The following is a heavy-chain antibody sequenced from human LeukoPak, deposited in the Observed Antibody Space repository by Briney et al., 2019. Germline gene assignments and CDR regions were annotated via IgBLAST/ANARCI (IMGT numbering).Heavy chain of an antibody. J-gene: IGHJ4*02. D-gene: IGHD6-13*01. CDR3: ARGHGPAAY. Sequence: TSETLSLTCTVSGGSISSGGYYWSWIRQPPGKGLEWIGEINHSGSTNYNPSLKSRVTISVDTSKNQFSLKLSSVTAADTAVYYCARGHGPAAYWGQGTLVTVSS. CDR1: GGSISSGGYY. V-gene: IGHV4-39*07. CDR2: INHSGST.